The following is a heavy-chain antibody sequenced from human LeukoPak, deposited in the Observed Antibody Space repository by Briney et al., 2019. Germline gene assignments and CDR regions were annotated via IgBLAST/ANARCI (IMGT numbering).Heavy chain of an antibody. J-gene: IGHJ4*02. V-gene: IGHV3-23*01. Sequence: GGSLRLSCAASGFTFTNYAMSWVRQTPGKGLEWVAATVGSRPDTYYADSVKGRFTISRDNSKNTLYLQMNSLRAEDTAVYYCAKGGIVVVVAATHIDYWGQGTLVTVSS. CDR1: GFTFTNYA. D-gene: IGHD2-15*01. CDR3: AKGGIVVVVAATHIDY. CDR2: TVGSRPDT.